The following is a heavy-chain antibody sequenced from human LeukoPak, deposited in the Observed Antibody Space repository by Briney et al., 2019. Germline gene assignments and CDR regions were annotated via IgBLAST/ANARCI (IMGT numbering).Heavy chain of an antibody. CDR3: ARVVVPAAAGQSAYCYYMDV. CDR2: IYTSGST. J-gene: IGHJ6*03. V-gene: IGHV4-4*09. D-gene: IGHD2-2*01. CDR1: GGSISSYY. Sequence: SETLSLTCTVPGGSISSYYWSWIRQPPGKGLEWIGYIYTSGSTNYNPSLKSRVTISVDTSKNQFSLKLSSVTAADTAVYYCARVVVPAAAGQSAYCYYMDVWGKGTTVTVSS.